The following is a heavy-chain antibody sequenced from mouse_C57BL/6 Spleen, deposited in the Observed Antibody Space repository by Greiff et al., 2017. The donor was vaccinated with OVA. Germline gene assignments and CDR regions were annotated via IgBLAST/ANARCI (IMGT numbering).Heavy chain of an antibody. CDR2: INPNNGGT. CDR1: GYTFTDYY. V-gene: IGHV1-26*01. Sequence: EVQLQQSGPELVKPGASVKISCKASGYTFTDYYMNWVKQSHGKSLEWIGDINPNNGGTSYNQKFKGKATLTVDKSSSTAYMELRSLTSEDSAVYYCARRGSGYYFDYWGQGTTLTVSS. J-gene: IGHJ2*01. CDR3: ARRGSGYYFDY. D-gene: IGHD3-2*02.